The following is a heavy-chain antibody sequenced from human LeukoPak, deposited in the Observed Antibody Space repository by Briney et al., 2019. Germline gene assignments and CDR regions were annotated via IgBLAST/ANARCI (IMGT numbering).Heavy chain of an antibody. D-gene: IGHD3-3*01. V-gene: IGHV1-18*01. J-gene: IGHJ5*02. CDR3: ARGLEIITIFGVVIPNWFDP. CDR2: ISAYNGNT. CDR1: GFTFTSFG. Sequence: GASVKVSCKASGFTFTSFGFSWVRQAPGQGLEWMGWISAYNGNTNYAQNLQGRVTMTTDTSTSTAYMELRSLRSDDTAVYYCARGLEIITIFGVVIPNWFDPWGQGTLVTVSS.